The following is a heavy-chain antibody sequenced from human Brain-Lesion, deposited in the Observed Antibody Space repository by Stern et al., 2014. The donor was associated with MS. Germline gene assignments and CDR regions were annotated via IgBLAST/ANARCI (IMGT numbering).Heavy chain of an antibody. V-gene: IGHV3-74*02. CDR2: INRDGSDT. J-gene: IGHJ4*02. CDR3: ARGVGDY. D-gene: IGHD3-16*01. CDR1: GFNFSSYS. Sequence: DQLVESGGGLVQPGGSLRLSCAASGFNFSSYSMPWVRQFPEKGLVWVSQINRDGSDTSYADSVKGRFSISRDNIRNMLDLRMTRLRAEDTAVYYCARGVGDYWGQGARVTVSS.